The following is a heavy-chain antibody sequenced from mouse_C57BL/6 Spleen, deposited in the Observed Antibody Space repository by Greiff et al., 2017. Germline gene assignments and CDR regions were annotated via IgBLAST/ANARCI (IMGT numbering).Heavy chain of an antibody. D-gene: IGHD2-3*01. Sequence: DVHLVESGGGLVKPGGSLKLSCAASGFTFSSYAMSWVRQTPEKRLEWVATISDGGSYTYYPDNVKGRFTISRDNAKNNLYLQMSHLKSEDTAMYYCARYVDGYYYLGDYWGQGTTLTVSS. CDR1: GFTFSSYA. CDR3: ARYVDGYYYLGDY. J-gene: IGHJ2*01. CDR2: ISDGGSYT. V-gene: IGHV5-4*01.